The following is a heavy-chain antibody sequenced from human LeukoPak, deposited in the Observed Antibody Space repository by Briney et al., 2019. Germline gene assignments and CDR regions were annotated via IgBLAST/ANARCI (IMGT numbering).Heavy chain of an antibody. J-gene: IGHJ4*02. CDR1: GLTVSSNY. D-gene: IGHD3-10*01. Sequence: GGSLRLSCVVNGLTVSSNYMSWVGQAPGKGPEWVSVIYSDGSTYYAESVMRRLTISRDNSQNTLYLQMNSLRAADPAVYYCARGARLVRGLYYFDSWGQGTMVTVSS. CDR2: IYSDGST. V-gene: IGHV3-53*01. CDR3: ARGARLVRGLYYFDS.